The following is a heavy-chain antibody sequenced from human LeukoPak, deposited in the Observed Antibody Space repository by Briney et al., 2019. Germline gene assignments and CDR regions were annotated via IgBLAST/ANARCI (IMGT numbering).Heavy chain of an antibody. J-gene: IGHJ4*02. CDR2: IKQDGSER. D-gene: IGHD4-17*01. CDR1: GFTFSSYW. V-gene: IGHV3-7*01. CDR3: AKVGDGDYVTAFDY. Sequence: PGGSLRLSCAASGFTFSSYWMSWVRQAPGKGLEWVASIKQDGSERYYVDSVEGRFTISRDNAKNSLYLQLNSLRAEDTAVYYCAKVGDGDYVTAFDYWGQGTLVTVSS.